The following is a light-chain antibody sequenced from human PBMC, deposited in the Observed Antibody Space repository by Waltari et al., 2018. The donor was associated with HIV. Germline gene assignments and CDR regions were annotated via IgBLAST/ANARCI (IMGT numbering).Light chain of an antibody. J-gene: IGKJ3*01. CDR3: QQADSFPFT. Sequence: IVMTQSPPTLSVSPGERVTLSCRASQRVNYNLAWYQQKPGQAPRLLIYGASGRAAGIPARFSGSGSGTEFTLTISNLQPEDFASYYCQQADSFPFTFGPGTTVDMK. CDR2: GAS. V-gene: IGKV3-15*01. CDR1: QRVNYN.